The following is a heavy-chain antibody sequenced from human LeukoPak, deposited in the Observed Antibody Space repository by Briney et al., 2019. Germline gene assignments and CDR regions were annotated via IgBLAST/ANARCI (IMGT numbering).Heavy chain of an antibody. D-gene: IGHD3-10*01. CDR1: GSNFSSYW. CDR2: IYPGDSDT. CDR3: ARQGDYYGSGSYYNPYYFDY. Sequence: GASLKISCKGSGSNFSSYWNGWGRQMPGKGLEWRGIIYPGDSDTRYSPSFQGQVTISADKSISTAYLQWSSLKASDTAMYYCARQGDYYGSGSYYNPYYFDYWGQGTLVTVSS. J-gene: IGHJ4*02. V-gene: IGHV5-51*01.